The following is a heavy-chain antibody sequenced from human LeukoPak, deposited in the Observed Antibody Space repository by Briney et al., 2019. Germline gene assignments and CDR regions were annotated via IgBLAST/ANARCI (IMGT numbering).Heavy chain of an antibody. CDR2: IYYSGST. Sequence: SETLSLTCTVSGGSISSYHWSWIRQPPGKGLEWIGYIYYSGSTNYNPSLKSRVTISVDTSKNQFSLNLSSVTAADTAVYYCARGYCSGGSCYSPPQYYYYYMDVWGKGTTVTVSS. CDR3: ARGYCSGGSCYSPPQYYYYYMDV. J-gene: IGHJ6*03. V-gene: IGHV4-59*01. D-gene: IGHD2-15*01. CDR1: GGSISSYH.